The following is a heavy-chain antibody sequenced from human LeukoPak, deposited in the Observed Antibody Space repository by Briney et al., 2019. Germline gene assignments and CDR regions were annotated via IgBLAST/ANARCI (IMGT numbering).Heavy chain of an antibody. Sequence: GGSLRLSCAASGFTFSSYVMNWVRQAPGKGLGWVSGISDSGGGTYHADSVKGRFTISRDNSKNTLYLQMNSLRAEDTAVYYCAKLPGRAADYWGQGTLVTVSS. CDR3: AKLPGRAADY. CDR2: ISDSGGGT. CDR1: GFTFSSYV. J-gene: IGHJ4*02. V-gene: IGHV3-23*01.